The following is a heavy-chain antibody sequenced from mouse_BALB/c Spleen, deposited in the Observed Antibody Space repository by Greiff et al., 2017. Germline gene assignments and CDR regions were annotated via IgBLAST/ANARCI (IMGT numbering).Heavy chain of an antibody. CDR3: ARSDEDFDV. J-gene: IGHJ1*01. Sequence: QVQLQQPGAELVMPGASVKMSCKASGYTFTDYWMHWVKQRPGQGLEWIGAIDTSDSYTSYNQKFKGKATLTVDESSSTAYMQLSSLTSEDSAVYYCARSDEDFDVWGAGTTVTVSS. CDR1: GYTFTDYW. CDR2: IDTSDSYT. V-gene: IGHV1-69*01.